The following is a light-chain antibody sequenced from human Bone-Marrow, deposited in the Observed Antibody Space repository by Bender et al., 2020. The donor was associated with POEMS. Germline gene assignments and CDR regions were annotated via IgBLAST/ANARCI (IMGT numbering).Light chain of an antibody. CDR3: CSYTGALYV. V-gene: IGLV2-11*01. CDR2: DVT. J-gene: IGLJ1*01. CDR1: GSDVGVSHY. Sequence: QCPLPWLRSVSGSPGQSVTISCSGTGSDVGVSHYVSWSLRRPGKAPKLMIYDVTKRPSGGPDRFSGSKSGNTASLTISGLQAEDEADYYCCSYTGALYVFGTGTKVTVL.